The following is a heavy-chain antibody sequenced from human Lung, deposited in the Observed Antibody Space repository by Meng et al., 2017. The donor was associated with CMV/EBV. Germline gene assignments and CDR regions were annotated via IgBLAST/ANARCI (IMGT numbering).Heavy chain of an antibody. CDR1: GYTFTTNY. Sequence: SVKVSXKASGYTFTTNYIHWVRQAPGQGLEWMGIIDPNEGSTSHTEKFQGRVTMTRDTSTNTVYMELSSLRSEDTAVYYCAREGRDDYNSPRDYFDYWGQGTLVTVSS. CDR2: IDPNEGST. CDR3: AREGRDDYNSPRDYFDY. J-gene: IGHJ4*02. V-gene: IGHV1-46*01. D-gene: IGHD5-24*01.